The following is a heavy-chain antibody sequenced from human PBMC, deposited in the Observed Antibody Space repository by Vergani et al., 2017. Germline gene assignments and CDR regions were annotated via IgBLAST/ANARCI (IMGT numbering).Heavy chain of an antibody. Sequence: QVQLVESGGGVVQPGRSLRLSCAASGFTFSSYAMHWVRQAPGKGLEWVAVISYDGSNKYYADSVKGRFTISRDNSKNTLYLQMYSLRAEDTAVYYCARDGYSSGWYNRWYFDLWGRGTLVTVSS. D-gene: IGHD6-19*01. J-gene: IGHJ2*01. V-gene: IGHV3-30-3*01. CDR3: ARDGYSSGWYNRWYFDL. CDR2: ISYDGSNK. CDR1: GFTFSSYA.